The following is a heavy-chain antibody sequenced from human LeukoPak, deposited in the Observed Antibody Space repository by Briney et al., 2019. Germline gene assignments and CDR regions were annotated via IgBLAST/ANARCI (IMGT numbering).Heavy chain of an antibody. CDR3: ARDSCTYDYADCYFDY. CDR1: DYSISTDYY. V-gene: IGHV4-38-2*02. Sequence: SETLSLTCTVSDYSISTDYYWGWIRQPPGKGLEWIGSIYHSGSTYYSPSLKSRVTMSVDTSKNQFSLKLGSVTATDTAVYFCARDSCTYDYADCYFDYWGQGTLVTVSS. J-gene: IGHJ4*02. CDR2: IYHSGST. D-gene: IGHD4/OR15-4a*01.